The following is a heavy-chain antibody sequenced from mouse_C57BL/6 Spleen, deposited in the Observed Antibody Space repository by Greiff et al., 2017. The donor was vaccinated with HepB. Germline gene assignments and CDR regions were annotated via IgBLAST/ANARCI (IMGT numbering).Heavy chain of an antibody. Sequence: QVQLQQPGAELVKPGASVKMSCKASGYTFTSYWITWVKQRPGQGLEWIGDIYPGSGSTNYNEKFKSKATLTVDTSSSTAYMQLSSLTSEDSAVYYCARDWYDYGSSLFAYWGQGTLVTVSA. V-gene: IGHV1-55*01. CDR1: GYTFTSYW. D-gene: IGHD1-1*01. CDR3: ARDWYDYGSSLFAY. CDR2: IYPGSGST. J-gene: IGHJ3*01.